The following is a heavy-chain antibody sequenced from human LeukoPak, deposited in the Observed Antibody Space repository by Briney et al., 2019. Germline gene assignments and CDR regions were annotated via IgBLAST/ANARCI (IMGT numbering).Heavy chain of an antibody. J-gene: IGHJ4*02. Sequence: GGSLRLSCAASGFTFSTYRMSWVRQAPGKGLEWVANIKQDGSEKHYVDSVKGRFTISRDNAKNSLYLQMNSLRAEDTAVYYCATDLYYYDSSGYPEGYWGQGTLVTVSS. D-gene: IGHD3-22*01. CDR1: GFTFSTYR. CDR2: IKQDGSEK. V-gene: IGHV3-7*01. CDR3: ATDLYYYDSSGYPEGY.